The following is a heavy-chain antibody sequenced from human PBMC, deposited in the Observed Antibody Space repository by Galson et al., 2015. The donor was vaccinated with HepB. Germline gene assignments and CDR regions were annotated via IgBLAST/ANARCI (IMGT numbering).Heavy chain of an antibody. Sequence: SLRLSCAASGFTFRSYAMSWVRQAPGKGLEWVSTIGGGAGTTYYGDSVKGRFTISRDNSKNTVYLQMNSLRAEDTAKYYCAKRGHNTGWYVFDYWGQGTLVTVSS. CDR2: IGGGAGTT. J-gene: IGHJ4*02. D-gene: IGHD6-19*01. CDR1: GFTFRSYA. CDR3: AKRGHNTGWYVFDY. V-gene: IGHV3-23*01.